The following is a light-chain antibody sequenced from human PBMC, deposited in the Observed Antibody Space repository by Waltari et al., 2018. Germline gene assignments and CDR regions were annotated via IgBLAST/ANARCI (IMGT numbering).Light chain of an antibody. CDR3: QQYDGFVVT. J-gene: IGKJ4*02. CDR1: HYSTGGW. Sequence: CRAHHYSTGGWMTFYHHKPGHAPRPLIYSASTRATGVPDRFSGIGSETDFTLTSGRLEQEDSGVYCCQQYDGFVVTFGGGTKVEIK. V-gene: IGKV3-20*01. CDR2: SAS.